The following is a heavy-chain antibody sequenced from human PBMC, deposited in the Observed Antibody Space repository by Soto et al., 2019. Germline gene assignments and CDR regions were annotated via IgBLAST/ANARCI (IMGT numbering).Heavy chain of an antibody. Sequence: SETLSLTCTVSGGSISSYYWSWIRQPPGKGLEWIGYIYYSGSTNYNPSLKSRVTISVDTSKNQFTLKLSSVTAADTAVYYCASGYDSSGFDYWGQGTLVTSPQ. V-gene: IGHV4-59*01. CDR2: IYYSGST. CDR3: ASGYDSSGFDY. J-gene: IGHJ4*02. CDR1: GGSISSYY. D-gene: IGHD3-22*01.